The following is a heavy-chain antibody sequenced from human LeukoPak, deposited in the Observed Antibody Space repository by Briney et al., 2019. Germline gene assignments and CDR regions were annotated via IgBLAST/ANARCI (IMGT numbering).Heavy chain of an antibody. CDR1: GFTFSSYG. CDR3: ATQTGY. V-gene: IGHV3-7*03. Sequence: GGSLRLSCAASGFTFSSYGMHWVRQAPGKGLEWVANIKQDGSEKYYVDSVKGRFTISRDNAKNSLYLQMNSMRSEDTAVYYCATQTGYWGQGTLVTVSS. CDR2: IKQDGSEK. D-gene: IGHD1-14*01. J-gene: IGHJ4*02.